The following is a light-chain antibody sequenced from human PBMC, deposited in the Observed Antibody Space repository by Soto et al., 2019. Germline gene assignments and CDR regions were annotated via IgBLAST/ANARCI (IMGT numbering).Light chain of an antibody. CDR3: QQYNSYST. Sequence: DIQMTQSPSTLSASVGDRVTITCRASQNIGAWLAWYQQKPGQGPKLLIYRASNLESGVPSRFSGSGSGTQFTLAISGLQPDDFATYYCQQYNSYSTFGQGTKVDNQT. CDR2: RAS. CDR1: QNIGAW. J-gene: IGKJ1*01. V-gene: IGKV1-5*03.